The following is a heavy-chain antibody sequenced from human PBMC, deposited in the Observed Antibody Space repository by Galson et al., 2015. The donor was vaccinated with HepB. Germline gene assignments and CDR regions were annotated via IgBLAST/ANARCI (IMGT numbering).Heavy chain of an antibody. V-gene: IGHV3-30*04. CDR1: GFTFSSYA. J-gene: IGHJ4*02. Sequence: SLRLSCAASGFTFSSYAMHWVRQAPGKGLEWVAVISYDGSNKYYADSVKGRFTISRDNSKNTLYLQMNSLRAEDTAVYYCARDNSPYYGSGSYYQSWGQGTLVTVSS. CDR3: ARDNSPYYGSGSYYQS. D-gene: IGHD3-10*01. CDR2: ISYDGSNK.